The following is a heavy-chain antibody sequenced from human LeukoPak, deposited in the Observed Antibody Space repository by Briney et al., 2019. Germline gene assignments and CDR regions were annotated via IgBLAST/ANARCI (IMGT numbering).Heavy chain of an antibody. CDR1: GGSISSYY. J-gene: IGHJ4*02. CDR2: FYYHGST. CDR3: ARHSGTLGYFDY. D-gene: IGHD1-14*01. Sequence: SETLSLTCTVSGGSISSYYWSWVRQPPGKGLEWIGYFYYHGSTNSNPSPKCRVTISLDTSKNQFSLRLRSVTAADTAVYYCARHSGTLGYFDYWGQGTRVTVSS. V-gene: IGHV4-59*01.